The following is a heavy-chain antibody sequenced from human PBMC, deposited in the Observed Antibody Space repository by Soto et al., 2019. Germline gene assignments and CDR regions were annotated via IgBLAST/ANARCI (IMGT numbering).Heavy chain of an antibody. CDR1: GGSFSGYY. CDR3: ARGPGELLRLIDY. CDR2: INHSGST. Sequence: SLTCAVYGGSFSGYYWSWIRQPPGKGLEWMGEINHSGSTNYNPSLKSRVTISVDTSKNQFSLKLSSVTAADTAVYYCARGPGELLRLIDYWGQGTLVTVSS. V-gene: IGHV4-34*01. J-gene: IGHJ4*02. D-gene: IGHD1-26*01.